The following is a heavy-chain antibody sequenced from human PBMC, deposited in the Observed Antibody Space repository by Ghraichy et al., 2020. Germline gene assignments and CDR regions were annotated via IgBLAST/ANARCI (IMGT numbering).Heavy chain of an antibody. V-gene: IGHV3-53*01. J-gene: IGHJ4*02. CDR3: ARGGYPTYYFDS. CDR2: IYSGDAT. D-gene: IGHD3-22*01. Sequence: GGSLRLSCAASGFTFRSYYMSWVRQAPGRGLEWVSVIYSGDATYYADFVKGRFTISRDNPKNTVYLQMNSLRAEDTAVYYCARGGYPTYYFDSWGQGTLVTVSS. CDR1: GFTFRSYY.